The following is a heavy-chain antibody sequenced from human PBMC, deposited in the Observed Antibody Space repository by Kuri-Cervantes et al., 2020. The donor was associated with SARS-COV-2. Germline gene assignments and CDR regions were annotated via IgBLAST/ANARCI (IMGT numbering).Heavy chain of an antibody. Sequence: ASVKVSCKASGYTFSVYYMYWVRQAPGQGLEWMGWINPNSGGTNYAQKFQGWVTTTRDTSISTAYMELSRLRSDDTAVYYCARGMVRGIIQYYYYAMDVWGQGTTVTVSS. CDR1: GYTFSVYY. V-gene: IGHV1-2*04. CDR2: INPNSGGT. D-gene: IGHD3-10*01. J-gene: IGHJ6*02. CDR3: ARGMVRGIIQYYYYAMDV.